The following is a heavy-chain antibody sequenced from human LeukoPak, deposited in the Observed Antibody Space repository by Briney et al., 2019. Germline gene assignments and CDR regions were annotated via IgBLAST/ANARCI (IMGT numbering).Heavy chain of an antibody. D-gene: IGHD3-22*01. CDR1: GGSISSGGDY. CDR3: VTYYFDSSGPKKNY. J-gene: IGHJ4*02. Sequence: SETLSLTCTVFGGSISSGGDYWSWIRQPPGKGLEWIGEINHSGSTNYNPSLKSRVTISVDTSKKQFSLKLSSVTAADTAVYYCVTYYFDSSGPKKNYWGQGTLVTVSS. V-gene: IGHV4-34*01. CDR2: INHSGST.